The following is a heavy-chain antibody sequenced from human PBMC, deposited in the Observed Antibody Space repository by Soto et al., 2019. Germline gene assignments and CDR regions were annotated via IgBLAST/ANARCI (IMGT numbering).Heavy chain of an antibody. D-gene: IGHD6-19*01. CDR2: IIPIFGTA. CDR3: ARGDSGALYRSGWYYFDY. CDR1: GGTFSSYA. Sequence: SVKVSCKASGGTFSSYAISWVRQAPGQGLEWMGGIIPIFGTANYAQKFQGRVTITADESTSTAYMELSSLRSEDTAVYYCARGDSGALYRSGWYYFDYWGQGTLVTVSS. J-gene: IGHJ4*02. V-gene: IGHV1-69*13.